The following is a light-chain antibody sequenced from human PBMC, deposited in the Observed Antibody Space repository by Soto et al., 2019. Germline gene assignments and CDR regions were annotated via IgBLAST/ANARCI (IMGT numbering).Light chain of an antibody. V-gene: IGKV1-5*01. CDR2: DAS. CDR1: QPVSTW. CDR3: QQFYDYPLT. Sequence: DIQMTQSPPTLSASVGDRVTITCRASQPVSTWVAWYQQKPGKAPKVMIYDASVLERGVPSRFSGSGSGTEFTLTISSLQPEDFATYYCQQFYDYPLTFGGGTKVDIK. J-gene: IGKJ4*01.